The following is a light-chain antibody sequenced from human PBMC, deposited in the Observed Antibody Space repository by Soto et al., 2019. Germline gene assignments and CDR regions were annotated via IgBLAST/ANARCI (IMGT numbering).Light chain of an antibody. Sequence: QSALTQPPSVSGSPGQSVTISCTGISSDIGSYNRVSWYQQPPGTAPKLMIYEVNNRPSGVPDRFSGSTSGNTASLTISGLQAEDEADYYCSLYTSISPYVFGDGTKVNV. J-gene: IGLJ1*01. V-gene: IGLV2-18*01. CDR1: SSDIGSYNR. CDR2: EVN. CDR3: SLYTSISPYV.